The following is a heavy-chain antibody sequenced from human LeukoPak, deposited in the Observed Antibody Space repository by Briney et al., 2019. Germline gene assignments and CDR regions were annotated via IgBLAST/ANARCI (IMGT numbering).Heavy chain of an antibody. CDR2: ISSRTNVR. Sequence: GGSLRLSCAASGFAFNSYEMNWVRQAPGKGLEWVSYISSRTNVRYYSDSVKGRFTISRDDAKNSLYLQMNGLRAEDTAVYYCSREGQIASPFDYWGQGILVTVSS. CDR1: GFAFNSYE. J-gene: IGHJ4*02. CDR3: SREGQIASPFDY. V-gene: IGHV3-48*03.